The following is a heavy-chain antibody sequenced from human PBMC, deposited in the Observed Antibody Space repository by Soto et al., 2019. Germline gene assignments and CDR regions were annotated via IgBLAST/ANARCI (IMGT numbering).Heavy chain of an antibody. Sequence: SETLSLTCAVYGGSFSGYYWSWIRQPPGKGLEWIGEINHSGSTNYNPSLKSRVTISVDTSKNQFSLKLSSVTAADTAVYYCARGSGAAARPNYYYYYDMDVWGNGTTGT. CDR1: GGSFSGYY. D-gene: IGHD6-6*01. CDR3: ARGSGAAARPNYYYYYDMDV. J-gene: IGHJ6*03. CDR2: INHSGST. V-gene: IGHV4-34*01.